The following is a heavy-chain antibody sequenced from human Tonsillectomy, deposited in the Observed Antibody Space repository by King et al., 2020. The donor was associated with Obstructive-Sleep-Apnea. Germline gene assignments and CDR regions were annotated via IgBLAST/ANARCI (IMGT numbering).Heavy chain of an antibody. D-gene: IGHD5-12*01. V-gene: IGHV5-51*01. Sequence: VQLVQSGAEVKKPGESLKISCKGSGYSFRTNWIGWVRQTPGKGLEWMGIIYPDDSDTRYSPSFQGQVTISADKSINTAYLQWSSLKASDTAMYYCGRNEYRGGYEPEDAFDIWGQGTMVTVSS. CDR2: IYPDDSDT. J-gene: IGHJ3*02. CDR1: GYSFRTNW. CDR3: GRNEYRGGYEPEDAFDI.